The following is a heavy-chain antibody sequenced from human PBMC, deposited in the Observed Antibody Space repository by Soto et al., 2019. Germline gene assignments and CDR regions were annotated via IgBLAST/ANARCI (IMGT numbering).Heavy chain of an antibody. Sequence: EVQLVESGGGLVKPGGSLRLSCAVSGFTFDKVWMNWVRQAPGKGLEWVGRIKSKTDGGTTDYAAPAKGTFTISRDDTNNMLYLQMNIVKTYDTGMYSSTTGRDDLHYWGQGTLVTVSS. D-gene: IGHD3-3*01. CDR3: TTGRDDLHY. V-gene: IGHV3-15*07. CDR2: IKSKTDGGTT. J-gene: IGHJ4*02. CDR1: GFTFDKVW.